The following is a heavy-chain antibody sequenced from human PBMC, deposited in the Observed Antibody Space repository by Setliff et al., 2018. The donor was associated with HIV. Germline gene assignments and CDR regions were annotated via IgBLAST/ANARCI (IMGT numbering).Heavy chain of an antibody. Sequence: GSLRLSCAASGFSFGAYTMSWVRQAPGKGLEWVSAISGSGGTTYYAESVKGRFTISKDNSKNTVYLQMNSLRAGDTAVYYCAKTFYYDSSGNHNFEYWGQGTLVTVSS. J-gene: IGHJ4*02. D-gene: IGHD3-22*01. V-gene: IGHV3-23*01. CDR1: GFSFGAYT. CDR2: ISGSGGTT. CDR3: AKTFYYDSSGNHNFEY.